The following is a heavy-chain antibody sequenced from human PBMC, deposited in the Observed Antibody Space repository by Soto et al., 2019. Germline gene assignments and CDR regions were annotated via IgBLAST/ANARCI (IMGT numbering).Heavy chain of an antibody. D-gene: IGHD2-15*01. CDR1: GGSISSSSYY. J-gene: IGHJ4*02. V-gene: IGHV4-39*01. Sequence: QLQLQESGPGLVKPSETLSLTCTVSGGSISSSSYYWGWIRQPPGKGLEWIGSIYYSGSTYYNPSLKSRVTISVDTSKTQFSLKLSSVTAADTAVYYCASQIVVVVAATPFDYWGQGTLVTVSS. CDR2: IYYSGST. CDR3: ASQIVVVVAATPFDY.